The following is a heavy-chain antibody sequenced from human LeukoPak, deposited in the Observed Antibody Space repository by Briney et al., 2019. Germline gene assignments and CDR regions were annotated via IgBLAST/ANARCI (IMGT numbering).Heavy chain of an antibody. CDR3: ARCSPYSSGWYWFDY. CDR2: IYYSGST. V-gene: IGHV4-59*01. Sequence: KPSETLSLTCTVSGGSISSYYWSWIRRPPGKGLEWIGYIYYSGSTNYNPSLMRRVTISVDTSKNQFSLKLSSVTAADTAVYYCARCSPYSSGWYWFDYWGQGTLVTVSS. CDR1: GGSISSYY. J-gene: IGHJ5*01. D-gene: IGHD6-19*01.